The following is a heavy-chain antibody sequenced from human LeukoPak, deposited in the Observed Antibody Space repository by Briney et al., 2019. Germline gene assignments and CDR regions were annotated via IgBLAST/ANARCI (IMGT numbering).Heavy chain of an antibody. CDR2: ISSTGGNT. CDR3: SKEGSDDYYFDF. J-gene: IGHJ4*02. Sequence: GGSLRLSCTASGFTFSTYGMSWVRQAPGKGLEWVSAISSTGGNTYYADSVRGRFTISRDQSKNTVYLQMNSLRAEDTAVYYCSKEGSDDYYFDFWGQGTLVTVSS. CDR1: GFTFSTYG. V-gene: IGHV3-23*01. D-gene: IGHD1-26*01.